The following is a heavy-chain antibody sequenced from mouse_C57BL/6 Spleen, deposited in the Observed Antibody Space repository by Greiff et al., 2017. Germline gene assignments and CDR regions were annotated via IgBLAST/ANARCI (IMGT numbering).Heavy chain of an antibody. CDR3: ARINYRGNYYAMDY. J-gene: IGHJ4*01. CDR2: IWWDDDT. Sequence: QVTLKESGPGILQPSQTLSLTCSFSGFSLSTFGMGVGWIRQPSGKGLEWLAHIWWDDDTYYNPALKSRLTLSTDTSKNQVFLKIANVDTADTATYYCARINYRGNYYAMDYWGQGTSVTVSS. CDR1: GFSLSTFGMG. V-gene: IGHV8-8*01.